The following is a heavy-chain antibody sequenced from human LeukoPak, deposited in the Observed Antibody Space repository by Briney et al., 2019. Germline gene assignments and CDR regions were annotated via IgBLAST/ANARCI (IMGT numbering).Heavy chain of an antibody. CDR3: ARLSSISPYYYYYYMDV. V-gene: IGHV4-34*01. CDR1: GGSFSGYY. D-gene: IGHD6-6*01. Sequence: PSETLSLTCAVYGGSFSGYYWSWIRQPPGKGLEWIGEINHSGSTNYNPSLKSRVTISVDTSKNQFSLKLSSVTAADTAVYYCARLSSISPYYYYYYMDVWGKGTTVTVSS. CDR2: INHSGST. J-gene: IGHJ6*03.